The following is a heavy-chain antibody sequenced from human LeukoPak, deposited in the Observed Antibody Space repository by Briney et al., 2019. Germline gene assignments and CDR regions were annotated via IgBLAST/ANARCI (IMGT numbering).Heavy chain of an antibody. D-gene: IGHD6-19*01. CDR1: GFTFSSYS. J-gene: IGHJ4*02. Sequence: GGSLRLSCAASGFTFSSYSMNWVRQAPGKGLAWVSYISSSSSKIYYADSVKGRFTISRDNAKNSLYLQMNSLRAEDTAIYYCARDSPYSGGPPLDYWGQGTLVTVSS. CDR2: ISSSSSKI. CDR3: ARDSPYSGGPPLDY. V-gene: IGHV3-48*04.